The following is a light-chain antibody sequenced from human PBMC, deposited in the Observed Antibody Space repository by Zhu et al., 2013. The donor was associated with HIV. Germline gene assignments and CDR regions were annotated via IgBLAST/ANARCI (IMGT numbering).Light chain of an antibody. Sequence: EIVMTQSPGTLSVSPGERATLVCRASQSVRSNLAWYQQKPGQAPRLLIYDATTRATGVPGRFSGSGSETEFTLTISGLQSEDYAVYYCQQFNTWPLTFGQGTKLEI. J-gene: IGKJ2*01. CDR2: DAT. CDR1: QSVRSN. V-gene: IGKV3-15*01. CDR3: QQFNTWPLT.